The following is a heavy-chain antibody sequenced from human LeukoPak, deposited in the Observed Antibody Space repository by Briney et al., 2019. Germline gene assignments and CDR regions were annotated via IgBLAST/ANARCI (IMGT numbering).Heavy chain of an antibody. CDR2: IYHSGST. V-gene: IGHV4-38-2*02. D-gene: IGHD3-3*01. J-gene: IGHJ3*02. CDR1: GYSISSGYY. CDR3: ARGGYDFWSGYSIGAFDI. Sequence: SETLSLTCTVSGYSISSGYYWGWIRQPPGKGLEWIGSIYHSGSTYYNPSLKSRVTISVDTSKTQFSLKLSSVTAADTAVYYCARGGYDFWSGYSIGAFDIWGQGTMVTVSS.